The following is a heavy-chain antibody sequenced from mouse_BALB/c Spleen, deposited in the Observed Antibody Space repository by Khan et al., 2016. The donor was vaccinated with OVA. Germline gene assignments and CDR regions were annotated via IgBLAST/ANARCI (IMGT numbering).Heavy chain of an antibody. CDR1: GYSITSDYA. V-gene: IGHV3-2*02. D-gene: IGHD4-1*01. CDR3: ASELGRYYALDY. Sequence: EVELQESGPGLVKPSQSLSLTCTVTGYSITSDYAWNWIRQFPGNKLEWMGYISYSGSTTYNPSIKSRIYITRDTSKDQFFLPLKSVTSEDTATYYCASELGRYYALDYWGQGTSVTVAS. J-gene: IGHJ4*01. CDR2: ISYSGST.